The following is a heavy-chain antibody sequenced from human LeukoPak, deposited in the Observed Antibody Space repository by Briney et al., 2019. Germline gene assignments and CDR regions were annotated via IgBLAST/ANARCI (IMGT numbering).Heavy chain of an antibody. CDR3: ARGYCSSTSCHFDY. V-gene: IGHV1-2*02. Sequence: GASVKVSCKASGYTFTGYYMHWVRQAPGQGLEWMGWINPNSGGTNYAQKFQGRVTMTRNTSISTAYMELSSLRSEDTAVYYCARGYCSSTSCHFDYWGQGTLVTVSS. D-gene: IGHD2-2*01. CDR2: INPNSGGT. CDR1: GYTFTGYY. J-gene: IGHJ4*02.